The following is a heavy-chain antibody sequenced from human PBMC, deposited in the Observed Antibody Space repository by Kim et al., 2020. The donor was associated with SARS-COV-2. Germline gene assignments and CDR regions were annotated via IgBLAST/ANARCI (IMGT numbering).Heavy chain of an antibody. D-gene: IGHD1-26*01. CDR1: GGSISSGGYY. CDR2: IYYSVST. V-gene: IGHV4-31*03. CDR3: ARDLPVGATRDWYFDL. Sequence: SETLSLTCTVSGGSISSGGYYWSWIRQHPGKGLEWIGYIYYSVSTYYNPSLKSRVTISVDTSRNQFSLKLSSVTAADTAVYYCARDLPVGATRDWYFDLWGRGSLGTVSS. J-gene: IGHJ2*01.